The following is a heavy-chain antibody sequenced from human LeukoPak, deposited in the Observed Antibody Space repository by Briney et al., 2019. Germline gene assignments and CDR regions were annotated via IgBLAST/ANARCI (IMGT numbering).Heavy chain of an antibody. CDR3: ARHGGSYSFDY. Sequence: SETLSLTCTVSGGSLTYHYWTWIRQSPGRRPEWIGYIYYSGSTHYNPSLESRVAFSVDTSKNQFSLKLNSVTAADTAVYYCARHGGSYSFDYWGQGTLVTVSA. V-gene: IGHV4-59*08. J-gene: IGHJ4*02. CDR1: GGSLTYHY. D-gene: IGHD1-26*01. CDR2: IYYSGST.